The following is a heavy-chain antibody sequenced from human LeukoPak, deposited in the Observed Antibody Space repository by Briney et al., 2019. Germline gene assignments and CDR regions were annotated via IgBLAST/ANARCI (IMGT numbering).Heavy chain of an antibody. Sequence: GASVKVSCKASGGTFSSYTISWVRQAPGQGLEWMGRIIPIFGTANYAQKFQGRVTITTDESTSTAYMELSSLRSEDTAVYYCARRSSSSGGFDYWGQGTLVTVSS. CDR2: IIPIFGTA. V-gene: IGHV1-69*05. D-gene: IGHD6-6*01. CDR3: ARRSSSSGGFDY. CDR1: GGTFSSYT. J-gene: IGHJ4*02.